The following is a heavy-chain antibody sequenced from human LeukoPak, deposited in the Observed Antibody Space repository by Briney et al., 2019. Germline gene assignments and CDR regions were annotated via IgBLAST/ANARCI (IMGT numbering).Heavy chain of an antibody. Sequence: GGSLRLSCAASGFTFSSYGMHWVRQAPGKGLEWVAVIWYDGSNKYYADSVKGRFTISRDNSKNTLYLQMNSLRAEDTAVYYCVKAIFFGSGYYYGYWGQGTLVTVSS. J-gene: IGHJ4*02. V-gene: IGHV3-33*06. CDR2: IWYDGSNK. CDR3: VKAIFFGSGYYYGY. CDR1: GFTFSSYG. D-gene: IGHD3-22*01.